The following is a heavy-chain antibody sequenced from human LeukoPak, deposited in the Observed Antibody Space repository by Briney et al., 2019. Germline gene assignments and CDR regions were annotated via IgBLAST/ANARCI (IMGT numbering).Heavy chain of an antibody. V-gene: IGHV3-64*01. CDR1: GFTFSSYA. CDR3: ARGIAAAGLSYFDY. J-gene: IGHJ4*02. CDR2: ISSNGGST. D-gene: IGHD6-13*01. Sequence: GGSLRLSCAASGFTFSSYAMHWVRQAPGKGLEYVSAISSNGGSTYYANSVKGRFTISRDNSKNTLYLQMGSLRAEDMAVYYCARGIAAAGLSYFDYWGQGTLVTVSS.